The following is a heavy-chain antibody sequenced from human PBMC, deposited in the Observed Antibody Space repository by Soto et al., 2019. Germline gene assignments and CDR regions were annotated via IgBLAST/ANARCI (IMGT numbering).Heavy chain of an antibody. CDR1: GLPFSDNW. CDR3: ARDSYSSATH. J-gene: IGHJ4*01. D-gene: IGHD4-4*01. Sequence: GVSLRLSCAASGLPFSDNWMHWVRQAPGKGLVWVSRISNDGSDTTYADSVGGRFTVSRDNAKNTLYLQMNSLRAEDTAVYYCARDSYSSATHWGHGTLVTVSS. V-gene: IGHV3-74*01. CDR2: ISNDGSDT.